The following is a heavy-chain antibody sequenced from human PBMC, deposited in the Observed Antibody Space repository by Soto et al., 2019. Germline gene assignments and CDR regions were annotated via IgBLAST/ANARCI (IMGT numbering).Heavy chain of an antibody. D-gene: IGHD3-22*01. CDR2: ISAYNGNT. Sequence: ASVKVSCKASGYTFTSYGISWVRQAPGQGLEWMGWISAYNGNTNYAQKLQGRVTMTTDTSTSTAYMELRSLRSDDTAVYYCARVPLGITIIVVVTSGFDYWGQGTLVTVSS. CDR1: GYTFTSYG. CDR3: ARVPLGITIIVVVTSGFDY. J-gene: IGHJ4*02. V-gene: IGHV1-18*01.